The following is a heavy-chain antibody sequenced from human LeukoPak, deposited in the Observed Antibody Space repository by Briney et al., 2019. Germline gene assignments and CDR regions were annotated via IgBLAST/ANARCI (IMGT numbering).Heavy chain of an antibody. CDR2: IYSGGST. V-gene: IGHV3-53*01. CDR3: AKDRGVDYYDSSGFDY. Sequence: PGGSLRLSCAASGFTVSSNYMSWVRQAPGKGLEWVSVIYSGGSTYYADSVKGRFTISRDNSKNTLYLQMNSLRAEDTAVYYCAKDRGVDYYDSSGFDYWGQGTLVTVSS. CDR1: GFTVSSNY. J-gene: IGHJ4*02. D-gene: IGHD3-22*01.